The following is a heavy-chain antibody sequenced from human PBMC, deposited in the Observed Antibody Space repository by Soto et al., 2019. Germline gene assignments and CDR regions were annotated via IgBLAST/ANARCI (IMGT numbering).Heavy chain of an antibody. D-gene: IGHD3-16*01. CDR1: YVSLGDNF. CDR3: ARERVVLVRASVRVWDEYQYYGLDV. J-gene: IGHJ6*04. CDR2: VRHSGGT. V-gene: IGHV4-59*12. Sequence: PSETMSDPSTVSYVSLGDNFCPLIRKPHGKGLEWIGKVRHSGGTSYNPSLRSRVTVSADTSKNQFSLRLTSVTAADTAVYYCARERVVLVRASVRVWDEYQYYGLDVWGKGTTVTVSS.